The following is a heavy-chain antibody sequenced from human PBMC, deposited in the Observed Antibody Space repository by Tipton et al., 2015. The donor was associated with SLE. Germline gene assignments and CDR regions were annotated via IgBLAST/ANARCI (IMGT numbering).Heavy chain of an antibody. V-gene: IGHV4-61*08. J-gene: IGHJ4*02. CDR2: IYYSGST. Sequence: TPSLTCTVSGDSISSGDYYWSWIRQPPGKGLEWIGYIYYSGSTNYNPSLKSRVTISVDTSKNQFSLKLSSVTAADTAVYYCARDRAEYSSDWYGFDYWGQGTLVTVSS. D-gene: IGHD6-19*01. CDR1: GDSISSGDYY. CDR3: ARDRAEYSSDWYGFDY.